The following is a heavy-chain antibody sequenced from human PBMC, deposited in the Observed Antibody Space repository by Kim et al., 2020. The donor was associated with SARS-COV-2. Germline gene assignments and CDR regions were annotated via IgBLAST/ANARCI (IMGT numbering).Heavy chain of an antibody. CDR2: IKSKTDGGTT. V-gene: IGHV3-15*01. D-gene: IGHD3-9*01. CDR3: TTHYDILTGLIDY. CDR1: GFTFSNAW. J-gene: IGHJ4*02. Sequence: GGSLRLSCAASGFTFSNAWMSWVRQAPGKGLEWVGRIKSKTDGGTTDYAAPVKGRFTISRDDSKTTLYLQMNSLKTEDTAVYYCTTHYDILTGLIDYWGQRTLVTVSS.